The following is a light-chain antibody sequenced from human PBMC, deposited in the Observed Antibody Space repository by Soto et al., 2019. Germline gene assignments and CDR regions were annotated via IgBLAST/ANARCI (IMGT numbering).Light chain of an antibody. Sequence: LTQPRSASGSPGQSVTISCTGTSSDVGGYNYVSWYQQHPGKAPKLMIYDVSKRPSGVPDRFSGSKSGNTASLTISGLQAEDEADYYCCSYAGSYTFYVFGTGTKVTVL. CDR1: SSDVGGYNY. CDR2: DVS. J-gene: IGLJ1*01. V-gene: IGLV2-11*01. CDR3: CSYAGSYTFYV.